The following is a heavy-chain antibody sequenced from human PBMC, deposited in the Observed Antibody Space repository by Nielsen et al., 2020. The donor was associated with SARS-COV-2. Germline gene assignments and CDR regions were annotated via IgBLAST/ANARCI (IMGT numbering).Heavy chain of an antibody. V-gene: IGHV5-51*01. D-gene: IGHD2-15*01. CDR3: ARRPGYCSGGSCYSFDC. CDR1: GYSFTSHW. CDR2: IYPGDSDT. Sequence: GESLKPSRKGSGYSFTSHWIGWVRHMPGKGLEWTGIIYPGDSDTKYSPSFQGQVTISADKSISTAYLQWSSLKASDTAMYYCARRPGYCSGGSCYSFDCWGQGTLVAVSS. J-gene: IGHJ4*02.